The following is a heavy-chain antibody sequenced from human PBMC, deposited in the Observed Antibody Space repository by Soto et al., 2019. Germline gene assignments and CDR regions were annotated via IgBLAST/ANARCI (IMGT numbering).Heavy chain of an antibody. CDR2: ISGSGGST. CDR1: GFTFSSYA. V-gene: IGHV3-23*01. D-gene: IGHD3-3*01. CDR3: AKLGFWSGYYTDYRDYYFDY. Sequence: EVQLLESGGGLVQPGGSLRLSCAASGFTFSSYAMSWVRQAPGKGLEWVSAISGSGGSTYYADSVKGRFTISRDNSKNTLYLQMNSLRAEDTAVYYCAKLGFWSGYYTDYRDYYFDYWGQGTLVTVSS. J-gene: IGHJ4*02.